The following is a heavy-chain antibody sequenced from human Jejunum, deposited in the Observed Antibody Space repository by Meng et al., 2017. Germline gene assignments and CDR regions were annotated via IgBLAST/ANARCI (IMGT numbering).Heavy chain of an antibody. CDR3: TRTTRTPDN. Sequence: QVQLQESGPGLAKPSETLSLTCTVSGASISSHYWSWIRQPPGKGLECIGYIYYSGDTNYNPSLKNRVTMSLDMSKNQFSLKLSSVTAADTAVYYCTRTTRTPDNWGQGTLVTVSS. D-gene: IGHD4-23*01. J-gene: IGHJ4*02. CDR1: GASISSHY. V-gene: IGHV4-59*11. CDR2: IYYSGDT.